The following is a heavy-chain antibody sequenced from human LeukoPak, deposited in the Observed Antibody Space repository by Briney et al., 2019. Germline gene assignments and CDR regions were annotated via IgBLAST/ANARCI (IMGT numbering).Heavy chain of an antibody. CDR3: ASRSLRFLEWPGYYYGMDV. Sequence: ASVKVSCKASGYTFTGYYMHWVQQAPGQGLEWMGWINPNSGGTNYAQKFQGRVTMTRDTSISTAHMELSRLRSDDTAVYYCASRSLRFLEWPGYYYGMDVWGQGTTVTVSS. CDR2: INPNSGGT. V-gene: IGHV1-2*02. CDR1: GYTFTGYY. D-gene: IGHD3-3*01. J-gene: IGHJ6*02.